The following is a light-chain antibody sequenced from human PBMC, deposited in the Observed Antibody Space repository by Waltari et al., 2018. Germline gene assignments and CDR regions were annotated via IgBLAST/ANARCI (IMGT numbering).Light chain of an antibody. CDR3: AAWDDSLSGVV. CDR2: RNN. CDR1: TSNIGNNY. Sequence: QSVLTQPPSASGTPGQSIAISCSGSTSNIGNNYVYWYQQFPGTAPKPLIYRNNQRPSGVPDRFSCSKSGPSASLAISGLQSEDEADYYCAAWDDSLSGVVFGGGTKVTVL. J-gene: IGLJ2*01. V-gene: IGLV1-47*01.